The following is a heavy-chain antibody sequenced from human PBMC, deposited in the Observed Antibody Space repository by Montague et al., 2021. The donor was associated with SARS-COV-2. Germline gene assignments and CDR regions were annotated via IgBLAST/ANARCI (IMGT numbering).Heavy chain of an antibody. CDR1: GFTFSSYA. Sequence: YLRLSCAASGFTFSSYAMSWVRQAPGKGLEWVSVIYSGGSSTYYADSVKGRFTISRDNSKNTLYLQMNSLRVEDTAVYYCAKSRGIRYDSSGYYYPLDYWGQGTLVTVSS. D-gene: IGHD3-22*01. V-gene: IGHV3-23*03. J-gene: IGHJ4*02. CDR2: IYSGGSST. CDR3: AKSRGIRYDSSGYYYPLDY.